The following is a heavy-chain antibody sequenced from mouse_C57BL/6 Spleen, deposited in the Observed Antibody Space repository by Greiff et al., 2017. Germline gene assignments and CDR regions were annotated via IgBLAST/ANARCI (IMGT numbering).Heavy chain of an antibody. CDR1: GFTFSSYG. Sequence: EVQLVESGGDLVKPGGSLKLSCAASGFTFSSYGMSWVRQTPDKRLEWVATISSGGSYTYYPDSVKGRFTISRDNAKNTLYLQMSSLKSEDTAMYYCARRNSNYFDYWGQGTTLTVS. CDR3: ARRNSNYFDY. CDR2: ISSGGSYT. V-gene: IGHV5-6*01. J-gene: IGHJ2*01. D-gene: IGHD2-5*01.